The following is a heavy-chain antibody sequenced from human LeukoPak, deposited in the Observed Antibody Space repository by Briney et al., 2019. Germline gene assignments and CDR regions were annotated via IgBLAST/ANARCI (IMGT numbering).Heavy chain of an antibody. CDR1: GFTFSSYS. J-gene: IGHJ4*02. D-gene: IGHD5-24*01. V-gene: IGHV3-21*01. CDR2: ISSSSTYI. CDR3: ARGDWGLATILTLFDY. Sequence: PGGSLRLSCEASGFTFSSYSMNWVRQAPGKGLEWVSSISSSSTYIYYADSMKGRFTISRDNAKSSLYLQMNSLRAEDTAVYYCARGDWGLATILTLFDYWGQGTLVTVSS.